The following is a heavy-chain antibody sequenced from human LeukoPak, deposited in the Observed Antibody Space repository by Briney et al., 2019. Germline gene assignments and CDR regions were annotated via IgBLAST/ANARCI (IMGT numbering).Heavy chain of an antibody. J-gene: IGHJ4*02. CDR2: IKSKTDGGTT. V-gene: IGHV3-15*01. CDR3: TTVSVRRMSSGRGGY. Sequence: GGSLRLSRAASGFTFSNAWMSWVRQAPGKGLEWVGRIKSKTDGGTTDYAAPVKGRFTISRDDSKNTLYLQMNSLKTEDTAVYYCTTVSVRRMSSGRGGYWGQGTLVTVSS. CDR1: GFTFSNAW. D-gene: IGHD3-10*01.